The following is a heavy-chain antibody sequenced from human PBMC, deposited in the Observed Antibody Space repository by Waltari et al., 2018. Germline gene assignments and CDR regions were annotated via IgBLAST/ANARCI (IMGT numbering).Heavy chain of an antibody. J-gene: IGHJ5*02. V-gene: IGHV4-59*01. CDR2: IYYTGST. CDR3: ARGGGGDWEWFDX. D-gene: IGHD2-21*02. CDR1: GGSISGFY. Sequence: QVQLQESGPSLLKPSETLSLICTVSGGSISGFYWSWVRQPPGKGLDWIGYIYYTGSTNFXPSLKSRVTMSVDTSKNQFSLKLSSVTAADTAFYYCARGGGGDWEWFDXWXXGTLVTVSS.